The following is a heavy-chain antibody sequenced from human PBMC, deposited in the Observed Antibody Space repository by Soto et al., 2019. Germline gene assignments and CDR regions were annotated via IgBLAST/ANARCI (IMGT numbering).Heavy chain of an antibody. D-gene: IGHD6-6*01. Sequence: EVQLAESGGGLAQPGGSLRLSCAASGFTLSGYAMDWVRQAPGKGLEYVSGISSNGVGTYYANSVQGRFTISRDNSKNPVYLQMGSLRPEDMVVYYCARRARPDFYYMDVWAKGPRSPSP. J-gene: IGHJ6*03. CDR2: ISSNGVGT. CDR3: ARRARPDFYYMDV. V-gene: IGHV3-64*01. CDR1: GFTLSGYA.